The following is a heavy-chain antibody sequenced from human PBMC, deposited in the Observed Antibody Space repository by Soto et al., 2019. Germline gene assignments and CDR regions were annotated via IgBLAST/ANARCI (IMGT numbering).Heavy chain of an antibody. V-gene: IGHV3-23*01. D-gene: IGHD6-13*01. CDR2: ISASSGTT. J-gene: IGHJ4*02. CDR3: AKEDDSSSLYYLDH. CDR1: GFSFSSYA. Sequence: EVQLLESGGDLVQPGGSLRLSCAASGFSFSSYAMSWVRQTPGNGLEWVSSISASSGTTYHADSVGGRFTISRDNSKNTLYLQMSSLRAEDTAVYYCAKEDDSSSLYYLDHWGQGTLVTVSS.